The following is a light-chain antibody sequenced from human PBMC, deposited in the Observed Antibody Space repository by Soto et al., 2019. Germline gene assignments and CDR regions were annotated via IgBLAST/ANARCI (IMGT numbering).Light chain of an antibody. J-gene: IGLJ2*01. V-gene: IGLV2-14*01. Sequence: QSVLTQPASVSGSPGQSITISCTGTSSDVGGYNYVSWYQQHPGKAPKLMIYDVSNRPSGVSNRFSGSKPGNTASLTISGLQAEDEADYYCSSYTSSSTLVVFGGGTQHTVL. CDR3: SSYTSSSTLVV. CDR2: DVS. CDR1: SSDVGGYNY.